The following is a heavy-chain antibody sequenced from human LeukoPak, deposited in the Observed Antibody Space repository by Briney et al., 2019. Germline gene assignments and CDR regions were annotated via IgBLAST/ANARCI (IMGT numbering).Heavy chain of an antibody. Sequence: PSETLSLTCTVSGGSISSYYWSWIRQPPGKGLEWIGYIYYSGSTNYNPSLKSRVTISVDTSKNQFSLKLSSVTAADTAVYYCARSPHYCSGGSCYGWFDPWGQGTLVTVSS. CDR3: ARSPHYCSGGSCYGWFDP. V-gene: IGHV4-59*08. CDR2: IYYSGST. D-gene: IGHD2-15*01. CDR1: GGSISSYY. J-gene: IGHJ5*02.